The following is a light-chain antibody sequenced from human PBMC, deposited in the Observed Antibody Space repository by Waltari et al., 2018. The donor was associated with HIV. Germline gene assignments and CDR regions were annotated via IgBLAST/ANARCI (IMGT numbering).Light chain of an antibody. J-gene: IGLJ2*01. Sequence: QSVLTQPPSASGTPGQRVTISCSGSSSNIGSNYVYWYQQLPGTAPKLLIYRNNQRPSGVPDRSAGSKSGTSASLAISGLRSEDEADHYCATWDDSLSVVVFGGGTKLTVL. CDR3: ATWDDSLSVVV. CDR2: RNN. CDR1: SSNIGSNY. V-gene: IGLV1-47*01.